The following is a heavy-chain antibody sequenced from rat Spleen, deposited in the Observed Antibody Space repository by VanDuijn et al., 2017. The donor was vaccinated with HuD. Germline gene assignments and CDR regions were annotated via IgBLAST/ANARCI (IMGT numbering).Heavy chain of an antibody. Sequence: EVQLVESGGGLVQPGRSLKLSCAASGFTFSNYDMAWVRQAPTKGLEWVASISTGGGSTYYPDSVKGRFTVSRDNAENTVYLQMNSLRSEDTATYYCAKDRDGGFAFDYWGRGVMVTVSS. V-gene: IGHV5S13*01. J-gene: IGHJ2*01. D-gene: IGHD1-11*01. CDR1: GFTFSNYD. CDR2: ISTGGGST. CDR3: AKDRDGGFAFDY.